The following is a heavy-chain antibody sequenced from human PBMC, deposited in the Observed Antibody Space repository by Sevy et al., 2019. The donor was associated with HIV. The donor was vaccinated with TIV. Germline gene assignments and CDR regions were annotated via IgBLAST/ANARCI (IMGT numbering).Heavy chain of an antibody. CDR2: IKSESDDGTS. Sequence: GGSLRLSCAASGFTVTFAWMSWVRQAPGKGLEWVGRIKSESDDGTSQYPAPVKGRFTISRDDSKNILYLQMNSLKTDDTAVYYCTSQMVSEDYFCFWGQGTLVTVSS. CDR3: TSQMVSEDYFCF. D-gene: IGHD2-8*01. CDR1: GFTVTFAW. V-gene: IGHV3-15*01. J-gene: IGHJ4*02.